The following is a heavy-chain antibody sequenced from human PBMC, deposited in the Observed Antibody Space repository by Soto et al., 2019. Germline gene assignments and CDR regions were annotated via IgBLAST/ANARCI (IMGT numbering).Heavy chain of an antibody. V-gene: IGHV1-69*02. CDR1: GGTFSSYT. D-gene: IGHD3-10*01. CDR2: IIPILGIA. J-gene: IGHJ5*02. Sequence: QVQLVQSGAEVKKPGSSVKVSCKASGGTFSSYTISWVRQAPGQGLEWMGRIIPILGIANYAQKFQGRVTITADKSTSTADMELSSLRSEDTAVYYCARSLHHHLITMVRGESFPFAPWGQGTLVTVSS. CDR3: ARSLHHHLITMVRGESFPFAP.